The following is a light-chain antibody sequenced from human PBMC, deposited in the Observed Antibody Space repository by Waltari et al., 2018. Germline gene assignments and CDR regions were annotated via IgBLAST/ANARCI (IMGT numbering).Light chain of an antibody. Sequence: QSVPPQPPSMSGAPGQKVTIPSTGGSPHFRAASAVPLYQRFPGTAPKLLIFGNTNRPSGVPGRVSGSRSGTSASLAIAGLQSEDEAVYYCQSVDSSLSASVFGGGTKLTVL. V-gene: IGLV1-40*01. CDR1: SPHFRAASA. J-gene: IGLJ3*02. CDR2: GNT. CDR3: QSVDSSLSASV.